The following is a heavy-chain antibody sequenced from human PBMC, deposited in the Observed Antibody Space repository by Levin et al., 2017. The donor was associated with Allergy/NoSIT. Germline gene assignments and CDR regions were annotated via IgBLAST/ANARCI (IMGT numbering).Heavy chain of an antibody. CDR1: GGSIRSDSYY. J-gene: IGHJ6*03. Sequence: KASETLSLTCTVSGGSIRSDSYYWGWIRQPPGKGLEWIGGVFNSASTYYNPSLRGRGTISVDTSKNQFSLKLTSVTAADAAVYYCARTPRAVTTIIYYYYMDVWGKGTTVTVSS. V-gene: IGHV4-39*01. D-gene: IGHD4-11*01. CDR3: ARTPRAVTTIIYYYYMDV. CDR2: VFNSAST.